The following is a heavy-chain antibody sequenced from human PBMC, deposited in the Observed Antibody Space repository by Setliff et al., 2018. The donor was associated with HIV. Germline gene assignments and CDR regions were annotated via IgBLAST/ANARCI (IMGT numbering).Heavy chain of an antibody. J-gene: IGHJ6*03. CDR1: GYTFSAYY. D-gene: IGHD3-3*01. V-gene: IGHV1-2*02. CDR3: ARVDDFWSGPNTAGYMDV. CDR2: INPNSAGT. Sequence: ASVKVSCKASGYTFSAYYMYWVRQAPGQGLEWMGWINPNSAGTNYAQKFQGRVTMTRDTSISTAYMELSGLRSDDTAVYYCARVDDFWSGPNTAGYMDVWGKGTTVTVSS.